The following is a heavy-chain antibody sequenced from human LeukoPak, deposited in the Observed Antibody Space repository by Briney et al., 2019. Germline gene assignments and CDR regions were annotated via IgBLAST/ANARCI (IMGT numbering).Heavy chain of an antibody. CDR3: AKDLRAVDTAMVDY. CDR2: ISYDGSNK. Sequence: QPGRSLRLSCAASGFTFSSYGMHWVRQAPGKGLEWAAVISYDGSNKYYADSVKGRFTISRDNSKNTLYLQMNSLRAEDTAVYYCAKDLRAVDTAMVDYWGQGTLVTVSS. CDR1: GFTFSSYG. D-gene: IGHD5-18*01. V-gene: IGHV3-30*18. J-gene: IGHJ4*02.